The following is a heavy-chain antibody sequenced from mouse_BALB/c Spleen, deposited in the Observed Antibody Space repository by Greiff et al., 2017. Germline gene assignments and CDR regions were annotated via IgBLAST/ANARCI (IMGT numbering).Heavy chain of an antibody. CDR1: GYTFSSYW. V-gene: IGHV1-9*01. D-gene: IGHD2-3*01. Sequence: VKLKESGAELMKPGASVKISCKATGYTFSSYWIEWVKQRPGHGLEWIGEILPGSGSTNYNEKFKGKATFTADTSSNTAYMQLSSLTSEDSAVYYCARRDGYYAYYFDYWGQGTTLTVSS. CDR3: ARRDGYYAYYFDY. J-gene: IGHJ2*01. CDR2: ILPGSGST.